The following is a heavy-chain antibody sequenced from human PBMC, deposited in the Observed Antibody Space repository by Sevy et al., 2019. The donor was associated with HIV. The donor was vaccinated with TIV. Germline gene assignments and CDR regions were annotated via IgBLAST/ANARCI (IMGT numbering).Heavy chain of an antibody. D-gene: IGHD3-3*01. J-gene: IGHJ5*02. V-gene: IGHV4-59*13. CDR3: ARSGFLEWAGSTRGPRNWFDP. Sequence: SETLSLTCSVSGGSMRNFYWSWIRQPPGKGLEWIGNIYYSGSTNYNPSLKSRVTMSVDTSKNQFSLKLGSVTAAETAVYYCARSGFLEWAGSTRGPRNWFDPWGQGTLVTVSS. CDR1: GGSMRNFY. CDR2: IYYSGST.